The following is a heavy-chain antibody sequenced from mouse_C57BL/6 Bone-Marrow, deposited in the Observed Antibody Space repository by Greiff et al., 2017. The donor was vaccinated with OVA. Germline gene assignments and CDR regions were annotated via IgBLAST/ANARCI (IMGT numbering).Heavy chain of an antibody. J-gene: IGHJ2*01. CDR1: GYTFTSYW. CDR3: ARYEYDGEADYFDY. D-gene: IGHD2-4*01. V-gene: IGHV1-69*01. Sequence: QVQLQQPGAELVMPGASVKLSCKASGYTFTSYWMHWVKQRPGQGLEWIGEIDPSDSYTNYNQKFKGKSTLTVYKSSSTAYMQLSSLTSEDSAVYYCARYEYDGEADYFDYWGQGTTLTVSA. CDR2: IDPSDSYT.